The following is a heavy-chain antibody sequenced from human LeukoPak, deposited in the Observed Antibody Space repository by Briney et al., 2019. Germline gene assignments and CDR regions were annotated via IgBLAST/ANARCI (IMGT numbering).Heavy chain of an antibody. CDR2: IYYSGST. D-gene: IGHD3-3*01. CDR3: ARETIFGVVDP. V-gene: IGHV4-39*01. Sequence: PSETLSLTCTVSGGSISSANYYWGWIRQPPGRGLEWIGTIYYSGSTYYNPSLKSRVTISVDTSKNQFSLKLSSVTAADTAVYYCARETIFGVVDPWGQGTLVTVSS. CDR1: GGSISSANYY. J-gene: IGHJ5*02.